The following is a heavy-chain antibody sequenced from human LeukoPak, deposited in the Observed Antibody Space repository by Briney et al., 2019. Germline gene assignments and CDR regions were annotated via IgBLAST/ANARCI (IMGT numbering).Heavy chain of an antibody. J-gene: IGHJ3*02. D-gene: IGHD6-19*01. CDR2: ISSSGSTI. CDR3: ARVRYSSGRRHDAFDI. V-gene: IGHV3-48*03. Sequence: AGGSLRLSCAASGFTFSSYAMSWVRQAPGKGLEWVSYISSSGSTIYYADSVKGRFTISRDNAKNSLYLQMNSLRAEDTAVYYCARVRYSSGRRHDAFDIWGQGTMVTVSS. CDR1: GFTFSSYA.